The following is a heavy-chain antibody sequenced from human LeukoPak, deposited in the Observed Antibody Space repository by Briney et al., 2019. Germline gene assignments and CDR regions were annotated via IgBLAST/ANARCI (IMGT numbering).Heavy chain of an antibody. CDR2: ISISGSYI. CDR3: ARFFDF. CDR1: GFTFNDYH. V-gene: IGHV3-11*06. Sequence: GGSLRLSCRASGFTFNDYHMSWLRQAPGKGLEWISYISISGSYINHTDSVKGRFTISRDNAKNSLYLQMTSLRAEDTAVYYCARFFDFWGQGTLVTVSS. J-gene: IGHJ4*02.